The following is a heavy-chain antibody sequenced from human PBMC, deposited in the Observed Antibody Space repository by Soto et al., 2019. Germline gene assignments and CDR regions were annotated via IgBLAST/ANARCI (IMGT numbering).Heavy chain of an antibody. CDR2: INPNSGGT. CDR3: ARDPIVGANTLYYGMDV. Sequence: QVQLVQSGAEVKKPGASVKVSCKASGYTFTGYYMHWVRQAPGQGLEWMGWINPNSGGTNYAQKFQGWVTMTRDTSISTAYMELSRLRSDDTAVYYCARDPIVGANTLYYGMDVWGQGTTVTVSS. V-gene: IGHV1-2*04. D-gene: IGHD1-26*01. J-gene: IGHJ6*01. CDR1: GYTFTGYY.